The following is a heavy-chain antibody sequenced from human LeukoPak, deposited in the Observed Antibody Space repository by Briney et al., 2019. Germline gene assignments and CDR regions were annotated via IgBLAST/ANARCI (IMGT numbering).Heavy chain of an antibody. J-gene: IGHJ5*02. CDR2: INPNSGGT. V-gene: IGHV1-2*02. CDR1: GYTFTGYY. Sequence: ASVKVSCKASGYTFTGYYMHWVRQAPGQGLKWMGWINPNSGGTNYAQKFQGRVTMTRDTSISTAYMELSRLRSDDTAVYYCARVGGGLDVVGYCSGGSCYSGYNWFDPWGQGTLVTVSS. D-gene: IGHD2-15*01. CDR3: ARVGGGLDVVGYCSGGSCYSGYNWFDP.